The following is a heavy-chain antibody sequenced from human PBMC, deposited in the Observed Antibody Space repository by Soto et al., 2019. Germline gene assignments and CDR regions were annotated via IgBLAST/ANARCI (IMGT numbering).Heavy chain of an antibody. CDR1: GYTFTSYD. D-gene: IGHD5-12*01. V-gene: IGHV1-8*01. J-gene: IGHJ4*02. Sequence: QVQLVQSGAEVKKPGVSVKVPCKASGYTFTSYDINWVRQATGQGLEWMGWMNPNSGNTAYAQKFQGRVTMTSNTSISTAYMELSSLRSEDTAVCYCARERRDGYDNWGQGTLVTVSS. CDR2: MNPNSGNT. CDR3: ARERRDGYDN.